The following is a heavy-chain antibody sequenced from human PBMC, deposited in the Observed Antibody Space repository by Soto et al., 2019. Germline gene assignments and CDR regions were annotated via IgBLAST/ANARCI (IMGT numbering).Heavy chain of an antibody. J-gene: IGHJ6*02. D-gene: IGHD6-6*01. Sequence: SETLSLTCTVSGGSIISYYWSWIRQPPGKGLEWIGYIYYSGSTNYNPSLKSRVTISVDTSKNQFSLKLSSVTAADAAVYYCARDIRKGGSSSSDYYYGMDVWGQGTTVTVSS. V-gene: IGHV4-59*01. CDR3: ARDIRKGGSSSSDYYYGMDV. CDR2: IYYSGST. CDR1: GGSIISYY.